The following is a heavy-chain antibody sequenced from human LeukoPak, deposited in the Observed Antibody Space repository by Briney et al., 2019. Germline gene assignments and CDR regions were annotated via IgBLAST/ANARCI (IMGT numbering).Heavy chain of an antibody. CDR1: GFTFSTYW. J-gene: IGHJ6*02. V-gene: IGHV3-7*03. CDR3: MRAMDV. CDR2: IKQDGSEK. Sequence: QAGGSLRLSCAASGFTFSTYWMTWVRQAPGKGLEWVANIKQDGSEKYYVDSVKGRFTISRDNAKNSLYLQMNSLRAEDAALHYCMRAMDVWGQGTTVTVSS.